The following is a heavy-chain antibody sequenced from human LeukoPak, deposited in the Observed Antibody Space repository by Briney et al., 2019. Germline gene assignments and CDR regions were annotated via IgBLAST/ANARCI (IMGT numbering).Heavy chain of an antibody. J-gene: IGHJ6*02. V-gene: IGHV3-30-3*01. CDR1: GFTFSTYA. CDR3: ARELSMDV. Sequence: PGGSLRLSCAASGFTFSTYAMHWVRQVPGKGLEWVAVISYDGNNKYYGDSVKGRFTISRDNSRDTLYLQMNNLRVEDTAVYYCARELSMDVWGQGTTVTVSS. CDR2: ISYDGNNK.